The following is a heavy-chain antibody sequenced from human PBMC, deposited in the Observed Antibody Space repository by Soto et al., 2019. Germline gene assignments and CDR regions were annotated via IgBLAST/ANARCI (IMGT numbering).Heavy chain of an antibody. CDR3: AKAYLPVAYCISTSCYSDGMDV. CDR1: GFTFSRYD. CDR2: ISYDGRNQ. J-gene: IGHJ6*02. D-gene: IGHD2-2*01. Sequence: QVQLVESGGGVVQPGRSLRLSCAASGFTFSRYDMHWVRQAPGKGLEWGAGISYDGRNQYYADSVKGRFTISRDNSKNTLSLQMTSLRAEDTAVYYCAKAYLPVAYCISTSCYSDGMDVWGHGTTVTVSS. V-gene: IGHV3-30*18.